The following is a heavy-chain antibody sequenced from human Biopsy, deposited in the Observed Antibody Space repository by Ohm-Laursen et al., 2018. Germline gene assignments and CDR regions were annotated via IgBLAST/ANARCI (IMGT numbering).Heavy chain of an antibody. D-gene: IGHD3-16*02. CDR1: GFTLNKHG. V-gene: IGHV3-33*03. Sequence: SLRLSCTASGFTLNKHGMHWVRQAPGKGLEWVAVIWFDETNKHYADSVKGRFTISRDNAKNSLYLQMSSLRAEDTAVYYCARSYFWGSYRSLYFDSWGQGTLVAVSS. CDR2: IWFDETNK. CDR3: ARSYFWGSYRSLYFDS. J-gene: IGHJ4*02.